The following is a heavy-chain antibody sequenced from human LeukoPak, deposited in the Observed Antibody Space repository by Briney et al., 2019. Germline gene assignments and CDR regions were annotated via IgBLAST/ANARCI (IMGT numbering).Heavy chain of an antibody. V-gene: IGHV3-33*01. CDR3: AAGAWFAAFDI. Sequence: GGSLRLSCAASGFTFSSYGMHWVRQAPGKGLEWVAVIWHDGSNKYCADSVKGRFTISRDNSKNTLYLQMNSLRAEDTAVYFRAAGAWFAAFDIWGQGTMVTVSS. CDR1: GFTFSSYG. CDR2: IWHDGSNK. J-gene: IGHJ3*02. D-gene: IGHD1-26*01.